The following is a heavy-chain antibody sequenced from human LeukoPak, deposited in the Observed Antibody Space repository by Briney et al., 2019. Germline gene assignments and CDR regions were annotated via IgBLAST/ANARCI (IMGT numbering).Heavy chain of an antibody. D-gene: IGHD5-24*01. CDR1: GFTFSSYL. CDR2: MKQDGSEK. J-gene: IGHJ4*02. V-gene: IGHV3-7*01. Sequence: PGGSLRLSCAASGFTFSSYLMSWVRQAPGKGLEWVATMKQDGSEKYYVDSVKGRFSISRDNVKNTLYLQMNSLRAEDTAVYYCAREEETYYFDYWGQGTLVTVSS. CDR3: AREEETYYFDY.